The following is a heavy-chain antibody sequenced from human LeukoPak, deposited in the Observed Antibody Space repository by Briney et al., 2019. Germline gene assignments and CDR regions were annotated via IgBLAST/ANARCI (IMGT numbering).Heavy chain of an antibody. V-gene: IGHV1-2*02. D-gene: IGHD2-15*01. CDR2: INPNSGGT. Sequence: ASVKVSCKASGYTFTGYYMRWVRQAPGQGLKWMGWINPNSGGTNYAQKFQGRVTMTRDTSISTAYMELSRLRSDDTAVYYCARYCSGGSCVDYWGQGTLVTVSS. CDR3: ARYCSGGSCVDY. J-gene: IGHJ4*02. CDR1: GYTFTGYY.